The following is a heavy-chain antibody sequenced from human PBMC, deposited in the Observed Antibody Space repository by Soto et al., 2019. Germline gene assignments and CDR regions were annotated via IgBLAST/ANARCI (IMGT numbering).Heavy chain of an antibody. D-gene: IGHD2-2*01. Sequence: QVQLVESGGGVVQPGRSLRLSCAASGFTFSSYAMHWVRQAPDKGLEWVAVISYDGSNKYYADSVKGRFTISRDNSKNTLYQQMDSLRAEDTAVYYCARDLERQYQLLWSYYYYGMDVWGQGSTVTVAS. CDR3: ARDLERQYQLLWSYYYYGMDV. J-gene: IGHJ6*02. CDR1: GFTFSSYA. V-gene: IGHV3-30-3*01. CDR2: ISYDGSNK.